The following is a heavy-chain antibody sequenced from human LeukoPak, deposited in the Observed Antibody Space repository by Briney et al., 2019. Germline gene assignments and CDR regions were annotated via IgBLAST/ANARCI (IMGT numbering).Heavy chain of an antibody. V-gene: IGHV3-30*18. D-gene: IGHD3-10*01. Sequence: GGSLRLSCVASGITFSRHGMDWVRQAPGKGLEWVAVIADDGGVKQYADSVKGRFTVSRDNSKNTLSLQMNSLRADDTAVYYCAKDAVAPGSGGDYFDYWGQGTLVTVSS. CDR3: AKDAVAPGSGGDYFDY. CDR2: IADDGGVK. J-gene: IGHJ4*02. CDR1: GITFSRHG.